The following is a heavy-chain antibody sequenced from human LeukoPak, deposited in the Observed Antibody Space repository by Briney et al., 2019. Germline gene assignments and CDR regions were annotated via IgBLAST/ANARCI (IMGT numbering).Heavy chain of an antibody. D-gene: IGHD6-19*01. CDR3: AKGWQWLTSGYLDY. CDR1: GFTLISNY. CDR2: ISYDGSNK. V-gene: IGHV3-30*18. J-gene: IGHJ4*02. Sequence: GGSLRLSCAASGFTLISNYMSWVRQAPGKGLEWVAVISYDGSNKYYADSVKGRFTISRDNSKNTLYLQMNSLRADDTAVYYCAKGWQWLTSGYLDYWGQGTLVTVSS.